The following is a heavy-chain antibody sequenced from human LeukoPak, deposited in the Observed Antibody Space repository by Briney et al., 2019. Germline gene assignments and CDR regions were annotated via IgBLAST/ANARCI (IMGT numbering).Heavy chain of an antibody. Sequence: SQTLSLTCTVSGGSISSGSYYWSWIRQPAGKGLEWIGRIYTSGSTNYNPSLKSRVTISVDTSKNQFSLKLSSVTAADTAVYYCARAIVVVPAALAVGYYYYYMDVWGKGTTVTVSS. V-gene: IGHV4-61*02. CDR1: GGSISSGSYY. D-gene: IGHD2-2*01. J-gene: IGHJ6*03. CDR2: IYTSGST. CDR3: ARAIVVVPAALAVGYYYYYMDV.